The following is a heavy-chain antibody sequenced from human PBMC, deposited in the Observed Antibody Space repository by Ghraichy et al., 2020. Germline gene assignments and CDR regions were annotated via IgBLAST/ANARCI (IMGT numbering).Heavy chain of an antibody. CDR2: ISSGSSYI. J-gene: IGHJ2*01. D-gene: IGHD3-10*01. CDR3: VREAVGETQDPYFDL. CDR1: EFAFNTYI. V-gene: IGHV3-21*01. Sequence: GGSLRLSCAASEFAFNTYIMNWVRQAPGKGLEWVSSISSGSSYIYYADSVKGRFTISRDNAKNSLWLQMNSLRAEDTAVYYCVREAVGETQDPYFDLWGRGTLATVSS.